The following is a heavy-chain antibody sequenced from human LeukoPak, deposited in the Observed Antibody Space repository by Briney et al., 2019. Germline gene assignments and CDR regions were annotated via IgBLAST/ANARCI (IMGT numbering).Heavy chain of an antibody. V-gene: IGHV1-2*02. D-gene: IGHD2-8*02. J-gene: IGHJ4*02. CDR1: GYTFSDYY. CDR3: ARDLVARWQIDFDY. CDR2: IKPNSGGT. Sequence: ASVTVSCKASGYTFSDYYIHWVRQAPGQGLEWMGWIKPNSGGTNFVQKVQGRVTMTRDTSISTAYMELSSLRSDDTAVYYCARDLVARWQIDFDYWGQGTLVTVSS.